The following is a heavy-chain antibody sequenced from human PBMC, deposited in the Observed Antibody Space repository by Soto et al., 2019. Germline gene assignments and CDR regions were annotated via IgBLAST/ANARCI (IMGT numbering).Heavy chain of an antibody. Sequence: PSETLSLTCAVYGGSFSGYYWSWIRQPPGKGLEWIGEINHSGSTNYNPSLKSRVTISVDTSKNQFSLKLSSVTAADTAVYYCARSSGSSGWYWGDRRGHYFDYWGQGTLVTVSS. CDR2: INHSGST. D-gene: IGHD6-19*01. CDR3: ARSSGSSGWYWGDRRGHYFDY. CDR1: GGSFSGYY. V-gene: IGHV4-34*01. J-gene: IGHJ4*02.